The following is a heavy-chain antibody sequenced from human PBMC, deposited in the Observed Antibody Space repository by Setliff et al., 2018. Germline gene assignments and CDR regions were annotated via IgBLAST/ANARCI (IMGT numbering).Heavy chain of an antibody. Sequence: GVLRLSCGASGFIFSNFGMHWVRQAPGKGLEWVAAVSFDGRNEYYEDSVKGRFTISRDDSKNTLYLQMNSLRPEDTAVYYCAKDSLSGWSAVDYWGQGTLVTVSS. CDR3: AKDSLSGWSAVDY. CDR1: GFIFSNFG. D-gene: IGHD6-19*01. CDR2: VSFDGRNE. V-gene: IGHV3-30*18. J-gene: IGHJ4*02.